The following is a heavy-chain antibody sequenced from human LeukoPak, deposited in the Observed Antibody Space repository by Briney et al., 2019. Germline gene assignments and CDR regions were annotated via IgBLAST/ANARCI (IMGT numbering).Heavy chain of an antibody. J-gene: IGHJ5*02. V-gene: IGHV1-69*06. Sequence: SVTVSCKASGGTFSSYAISWVRQAPGQGLEGMGGIIPIFGTANYAQKFQGRVTITADKSTSTAYMELSSLRSEDTAVYYCARDRSSSWYPGVFGPWGQGTLVTVSS. CDR3: ARDRSSSWYPGVFGP. CDR1: GGTFSSYA. CDR2: IIPIFGTA. D-gene: IGHD6-13*01.